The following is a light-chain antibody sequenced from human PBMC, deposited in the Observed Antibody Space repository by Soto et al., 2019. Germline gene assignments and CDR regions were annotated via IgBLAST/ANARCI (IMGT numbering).Light chain of an antibody. CDR1: ESVSSN. J-gene: IGKJ1*01. CDR2: GAS. V-gene: IGKV3-15*01. Sequence: IGMTQSPVTLSMSPGERATLSCRAGESVSSNLAWYRQKPGQAPGLLIYGASTRATGVPARFSGSGSGTEFTLTISSLQSEDFAVYYCQQHNDWPRRTFGQGTKVDI. CDR3: QQHNDWPRRT.